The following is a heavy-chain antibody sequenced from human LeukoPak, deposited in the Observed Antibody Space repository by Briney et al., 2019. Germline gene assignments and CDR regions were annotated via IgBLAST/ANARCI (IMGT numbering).Heavy chain of an antibody. D-gene: IGHD6-13*01. J-gene: IGHJ4*02. CDR2: ISYDGSNK. Sequence: GGSLRLSCAASAFTFSSYGMNWVRQAPGKGLEWVAVISYDGSNKYYADSVKGRFTISRDNSKNTLYLQMNSLRAEDTAVYYCAKDRSSSWYLGLDYWGQGTLVTVSS. CDR1: AFTFSSYG. CDR3: AKDRSSSWYLGLDY. V-gene: IGHV3-30*19.